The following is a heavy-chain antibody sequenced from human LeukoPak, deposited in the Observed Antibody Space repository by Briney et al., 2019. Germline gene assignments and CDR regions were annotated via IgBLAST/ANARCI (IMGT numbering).Heavy chain of an antibody. Sequence: GESLRLSCAASGFTFSDHYMHWVRQAPGKGLECVSYITSTTSHVYYTASVKGRFTISRDNSKNSVYLQMNSLRAEDTAVYYCARERYSRKDNDALDLWGQGTMVTVSA. CDR1: GFTFSDHY. CDR2: ITSTTSHV. CDR3: ARERYSRKDNDALDL. J-gene: IGHJ3*01. D-gene: IGHD1-26*01. V-gene: IGHV3-69-1*01.